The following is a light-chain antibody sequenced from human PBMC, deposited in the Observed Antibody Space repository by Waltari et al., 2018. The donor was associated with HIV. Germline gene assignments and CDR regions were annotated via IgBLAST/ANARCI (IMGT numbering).Light chain of an antibody. J-gene: IGLJ2*01. Sequence: QSALTQPASVSGSPGQSLTISCTRAHTDFGLYTLVSWYRQHPDKAPQLVIYGVNTRPSGVSDRFSGSKSGNTASLTISSLQAEDEADYYCSSYTNSDILLFGGGTKLTVL. V-gene: IGLV2-14*01. CDR2: GVN. CDR3: SSYTNSDILL. CDR1: HTDFGLYTL.